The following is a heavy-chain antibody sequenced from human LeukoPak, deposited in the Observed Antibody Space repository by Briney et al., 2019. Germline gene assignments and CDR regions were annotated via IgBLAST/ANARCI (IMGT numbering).Heavy chain of an antibody. CDR2: INPSGGST. J-gene: IGHJ4*02. Sequence: ASVKVSCKASGYTFTSYYMHWVRQAPGQGLEWMGIINPSGGSTSYAQKFQGRVTMTRDMSTSTVYMELSSLRSEDTAVYYCARDFTHYYDSSGYSPGPFDYWGQGTLDTVSS. CDR3: ARDFTHYYDSSGYSPGPFDY. D-gene: IGHD3-22*01. CDR1: GYTFTSYY. V-gene: IGHV1-46*01.